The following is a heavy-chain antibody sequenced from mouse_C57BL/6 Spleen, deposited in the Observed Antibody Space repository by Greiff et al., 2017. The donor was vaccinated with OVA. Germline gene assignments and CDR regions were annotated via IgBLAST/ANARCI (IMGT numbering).Heavy chain of an antibody. Sequence: VQLQHSGAELVRPGASVTLSCKASGYTFTDYEMHWVKQTPVHGLEWIGSIDPETGGTAYNQKFKGKAILTADTSSSTASMELRSLTSEDSAVYYWTSRGDYYGSSSYWYFGVWGTGTTVTVSS. V-gene: IGHV1-15*01. J-gene: IGHJ1*03. CDR3: TSRGDYYGSSSYWYFGV. D-gene: IGHD1-1*01. CDR2: IDPETGGT. CDR1: GYTFTDYE.